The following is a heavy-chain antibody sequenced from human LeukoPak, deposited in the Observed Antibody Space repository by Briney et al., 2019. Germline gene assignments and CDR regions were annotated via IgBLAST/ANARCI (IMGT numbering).Heavy chain of an antibody. CDR1: GGSISSYY. Sequence: SETLSLTCTVSGGSISSYYWSWIRQPPGKGLEWIGYIYYSGSTNYNPSLKSRVTISVDTSKNQFSLKLSSVTAADTAVYYCARRRRSGYCSSTSCYGDYYYMDVWGKGTTVTVSS. CDR3: ARRRRSGYCSSTSCYGDYYYMDV. J-gene: IGHJ6*03. D-gene: IGHD2-2*01. V-gene: IGHV4-59*12. CDR2: IYYSGST.